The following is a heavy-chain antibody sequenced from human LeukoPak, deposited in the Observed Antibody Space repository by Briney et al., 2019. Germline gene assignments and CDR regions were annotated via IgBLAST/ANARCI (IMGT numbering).Heavy chain of an antibody. CDR1: RFIFSTYG. V-gene: IGHV3-30*02. CDR2: IRYDGSNK. D-gene: IGHD1-7*01. CDR3: ARDGAPISQYLELRTDAFDI. J-gene: IGHJ3*02. Sequence: PGGSLRLSCAASRFIFSTYGIHWVRQAPGKGLEWVAFIRYDGSNKYYADSVKGRFTISRDNAKNSLYLQMNSLRAEDTAVYYCARDGAPISQYLELRTDAFDIWGQGTMVTVSS.